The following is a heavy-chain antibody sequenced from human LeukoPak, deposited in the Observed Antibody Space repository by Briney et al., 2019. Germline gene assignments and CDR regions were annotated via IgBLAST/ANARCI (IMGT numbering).Heavy chain of an antibody. CDR2: ISGSGGIT. Sequence: GGSLRLSCAASGFTFSTYAMSWVRQAPGKGLEWVSAISGSGGITYYADSVKGRFTISRDNSKNTLYLQMNSLRAEDTAVYYCAKDEGYCSGGSCYLGSFDIWGQGTMVTVSS. V-gene: IGHV3-23*01. J-gene: IGHJ3*02. CDR3: AKDEGYCSGGSCYLGSFDI. CDR1: GFTFSTYA. D-gene: IGHD2-15*01.